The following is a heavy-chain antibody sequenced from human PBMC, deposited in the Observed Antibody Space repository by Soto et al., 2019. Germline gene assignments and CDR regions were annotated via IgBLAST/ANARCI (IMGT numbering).Heavy chain of an antibody. CDR1: GFAFSDYY. CDR3: AGVVRRSDYNFYYGMDV. D-gene: IGHD1-26*01. J-gene: IGHJ6*02. CDR2: ISGNGYTI. V-gene: IGHV3-11*01. Sequence: GGSLRLSCAASGFAFSDYYLNWIRQAPGKGLEWVSYISGNGYTIYYADSVKGRFTISRDNAKNSLYLQMNSLRAEDTAVYYCAGVVRRSDYNFYYGMDVWGQGTTVTVSS.